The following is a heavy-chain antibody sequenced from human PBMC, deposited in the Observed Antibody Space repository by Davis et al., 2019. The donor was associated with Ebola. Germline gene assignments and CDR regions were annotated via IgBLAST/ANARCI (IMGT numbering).Heavy chain of an antibody. D-gene: IGHD6-19*01. J-gene: IGHJ4*02. CDR3: ARSGTAVAGNGGFDY. CDR1: GFTFSSYW. CDR2: INSDGSST. Sequence: GESLKISCAASGFTFSSYWMHWVRQAPGKGLVWVSRINSDGSSTSYADSVKGRFTISRDNTKNTLYLQMNSLRAEDTAVYYCARSGTAVAGNGGFDYWGQGTLVTVSS. V-gene: IGHV3-74*01.